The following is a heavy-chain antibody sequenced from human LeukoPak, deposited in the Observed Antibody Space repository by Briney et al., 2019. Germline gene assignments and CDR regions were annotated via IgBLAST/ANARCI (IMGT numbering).Heavy chain of an antibody. Sequence: SETLSLTCTVSGGSISSGGYYWSWIRQHPGKDLEWIGYIYYSGSTYYNPSLKSRVTISVDTSKNQFSLKLSSVTAADTAVYYCASPTTYSYGYGGPFDYWGQGTLVTVSS. J-gene: IGHJ4*02. CDR2: IYYSGST. V-gene: IGHV4-39*01. D-gene: IGHD5-18*01. CDR3: ASPTTYSYGYGGPFDY. CDR1: GGSISSGGYY.